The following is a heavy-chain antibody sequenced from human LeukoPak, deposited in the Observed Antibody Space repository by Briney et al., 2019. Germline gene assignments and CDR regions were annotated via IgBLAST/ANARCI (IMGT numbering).Heavy chain of an antibody. CDR2: INHSGST. Sequence: PSETLSLTCAVYGGSFSGYYWSWIRQPPGKGLEWIGEINHSGSTNYNPFLKSRVTISVDTSKNQFSLKLSSVTAADTAVYYCARGRYYYGSGSYLVWFDPWGQGTLVTVSS. D-gene: IGHD3-10*01. J-gene: IGHJ5*02. V-gene: IGHV4-34*01. CDR1: GGSFSGYY. CDR3: ARGRYYYGSGSYLVWFDP.